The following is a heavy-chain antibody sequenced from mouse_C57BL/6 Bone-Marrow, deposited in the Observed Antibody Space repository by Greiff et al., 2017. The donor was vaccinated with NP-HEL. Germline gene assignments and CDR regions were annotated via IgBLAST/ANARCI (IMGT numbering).Heavy chain of an antibody. D-gene: IGHD1-1*01. J-gene: IGHJ2*01. CDR3: AREDYGSSHYFDY. Sequence: QVHVKQPGAELVRPGSSVKLSCKASGYTFTSYWMHWVKQRPIQGLEWIGNIDPSDSETHYNQKFKDKATLTVDKSSSTAYMQLSSLTSEDSAVYYCAREDYGSSHYFDYWGQGTTLTVSS. CDR1: GYTFTSYW. CDR2: IDPSDSET. V-gene: IGHV1-52*01.